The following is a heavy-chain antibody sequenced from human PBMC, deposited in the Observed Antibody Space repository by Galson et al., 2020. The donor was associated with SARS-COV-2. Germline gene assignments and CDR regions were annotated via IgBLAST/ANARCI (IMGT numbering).Heavy chain of an antibody. CDR1: GFTFSSYA. CDR2: ISYDGSNK. J-gene: IGHJ6*02. V-gene: IGHV3-30-3*01. Sequence: GGSLRLSCAASGFTFSSYAMHWVRQAPGKGLEWVAVISYDGSNKYYADSVKGRFTISRDNSKNTLYLQMNSLRAEDTAVYYCARDRKYYDILTGYYNQGNYYYYYYGMDVWGQGTTVTVSS. CDR3: ARDRKYYDILTGYYNQGNYYYYYYGMDV. D-gene: IGHD3-9*01.